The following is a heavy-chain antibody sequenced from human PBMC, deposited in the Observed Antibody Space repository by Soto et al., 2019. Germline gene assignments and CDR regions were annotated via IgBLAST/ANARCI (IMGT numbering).Heavy chain of an antibody. CDR2: IYHSGST. CDR3: ARGPMAYYDSSGYRFFDY. J-gene: IGHJ4*02. D-gene: IGHD3-22*01. Sequence: SETLSLTCAVSGGSISSGGYSWSWIRQPPGKGLEWIGYIYHSGSTYYNPSLKSRVTISVDRSKNQFSLKLSSVTAADTAVYYCARGPMAYYDSSGYRFFDYSGQGTLVTVSS. CDR1: GGSISSGGYS. V-gene: IGHV4-30-2*01.